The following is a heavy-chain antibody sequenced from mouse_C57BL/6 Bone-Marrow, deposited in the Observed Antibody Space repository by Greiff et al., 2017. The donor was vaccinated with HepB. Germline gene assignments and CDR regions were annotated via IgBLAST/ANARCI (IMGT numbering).Heavy chain of an antibody. CDR2: INPSSGYT. Sequence: VQLQQSGAELARPGASVKMSCKASGYTFTSYTMHWVKQRPGQGLEWFGYINPSSGYTKYNQKFKDKATLTADKSSSTAYMQLSSLTSEDSAVYYCARHHNYGSSSYYFDYWGQGTTLTVSS. D-gene: IGHD1-1*01. CDR3: ARHHNYGSSSYYFDY. J-gene: IGHJ2*01. V-gene: IGHV1-4*01. CDR1: GYTFTSYT.